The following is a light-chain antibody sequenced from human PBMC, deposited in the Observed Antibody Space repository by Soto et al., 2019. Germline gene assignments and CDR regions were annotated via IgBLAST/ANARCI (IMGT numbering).Light chain of an antibody. CDR1: SSDVGGYNY. V-gene: IGLV2-14*01. CDR2: EVS. J-gene: IGLJ1*01. CDR3: SSYTGSTTPYV. Sequence: QSALTQPASVSGSPGQSITISCTGTSSDVGGYNYVSWYQQHPGKAPKLMIYEVSHRPSGVSNRFSGSKSVNTASLTISGLQAEDDADYYCSSYTGSTTPYVFGTGTKGTVL.